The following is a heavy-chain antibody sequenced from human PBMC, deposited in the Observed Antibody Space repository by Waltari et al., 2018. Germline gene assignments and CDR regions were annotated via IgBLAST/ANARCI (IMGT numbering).Heavy chain of an antibody. Sequence: EVQLVESGGGLIQPGGSLRLSCAASGFTVSSNYMSWVRQAPGKGLEWVSVIYSGGSTYYADSVKGRFTISRDNSQNMVYLQMNSLRAEDTAVYYCATDPGLRNGMDVWGQGTTVTVSS. CDR2: IYSGGST. D-gene: IGHD4-17*01. V-gene: IGHV3-53*01. CDR1: GFTVSSNY. J-gene: IGHJ6*02. CDR3: ATDPGLRNGMDV.